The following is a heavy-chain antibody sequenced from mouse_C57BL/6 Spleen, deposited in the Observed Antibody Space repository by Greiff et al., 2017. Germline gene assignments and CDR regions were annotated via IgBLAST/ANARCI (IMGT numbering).Heavy chain of an antibody. J-gene: IGHJ3*01. V-gene: IGHV1-82*01. CDR2: IYPGDGDT. CDR1: GYAFSSSW. Sequence: VKLVESGPELVKPGASVKISCKASGYAFSSSWMNWVKQRPGKGLEWIGRIYPGDGDTNYNGKFKGKATLTADKSSSTAYMQLSSLTSEDSAVYFCTRDYYGSSSPWFAYWGQGTLVTVSA. CDR3: TRDYYGSSSPWFAY. D-gene: IGHD1-1*01.